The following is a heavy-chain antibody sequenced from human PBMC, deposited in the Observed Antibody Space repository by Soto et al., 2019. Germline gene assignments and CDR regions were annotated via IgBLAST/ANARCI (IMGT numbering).Heavy chain of an antibody. D-gene: IGHD1-7*01. CDR3: ARETWNYGWFDP. J-gene: IGHJ5*02. V-gene: IGHV1-8*01. CDR2: MNPNSGNT. Sequence: ASVKVSCKASGYTFTSYDINWVRQATGQGLEWMGWMNPNSGNTGYAQKFQGRVTMTRNTSISTAYMELSSLRSEDTAVYYCARETWNYGWFDPWGQGTLVTFSS. CDR1: GYTFTSYD.